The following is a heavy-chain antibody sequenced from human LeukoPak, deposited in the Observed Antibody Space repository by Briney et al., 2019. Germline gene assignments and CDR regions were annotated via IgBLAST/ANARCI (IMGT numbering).Heavy chain of an antibody. CDR1: GYTFTSYY. Sequence: ASVKVSCKASGYTFTSYYMHWVRQAPGQGLEWMGIINPSGGSTSYAQKFQGRVTMTRDTSISTAFMELSRLRSDDTAVYYCARGSNPITMIVAALPPDYWGQGTLVTVSS. V-gene: IGHV1-46*01. J-gene: IGHJ4*02. D-gene: IGHD3-22*01. CDR3: ARGSNPITMIVAALPPDY. CDR2: INPSGGST.